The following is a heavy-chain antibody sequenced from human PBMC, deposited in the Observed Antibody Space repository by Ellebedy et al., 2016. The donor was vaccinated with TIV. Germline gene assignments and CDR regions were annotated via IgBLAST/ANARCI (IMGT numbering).Heavy chain of an antibody. CDR1: GFTFSDYT. J-gene: IGHJ4*02. CDR2: IVSSGDSP. CDR3: AKDAYGDYFDY. V-gene: IGHV3-23*05. D-gene: IGHD4-17*01. Sequence: PGGSLRLSCVASGFTFSDYTMSLVRQAPGKGLEWVATIVSSGDSPKYADSVEGRFTISRDNSKNTPLLQMISLRADDTAVYYCAKDAYGDYFDYWGQGTLVTVSS.